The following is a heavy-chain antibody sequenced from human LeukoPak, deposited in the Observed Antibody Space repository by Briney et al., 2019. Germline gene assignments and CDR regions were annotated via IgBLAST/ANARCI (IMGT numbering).Heavy chain of an antibody. CDR3: ARHDYSNYVVDY. V-gene: IGHV4-39*01. CDR1: GGSISSSSYY. CDR2: IYYSGST. Sequence: SETLSLTCTVSGGSISSSSYYWGWIRQPPGKGLEWIGSIYYSGSTYYNPSPKSRVTISVHTSKNRFSLKLSSVTAADTAVYYCARHDYSNYVVDYWGQGTLVTVSS. J-gene: IGHJ4*02. D-gene: IGHD4-11*01.